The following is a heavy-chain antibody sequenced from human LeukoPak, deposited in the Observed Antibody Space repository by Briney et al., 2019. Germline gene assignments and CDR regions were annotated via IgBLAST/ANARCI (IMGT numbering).Heavy chain of an antibody. CDR2: INHSGST. CDR3: ARLGVAAAGQYYFDY. D-gene: IGHD6-13*01. V-gene: IGHV4-34*01. J-gene: IGHJ4*02. Sequence: PSETLSLTCAVYGGSFSGYYWSWIRQPPGKGLEWIGEINHSGSTNYNPSLKSRVTISVDTSKNQFSLKLSSVTAADTAVYYCARLGVAAAGQYYFDYWGQGTLVTVSS. CDR1: GGSFSGYY.